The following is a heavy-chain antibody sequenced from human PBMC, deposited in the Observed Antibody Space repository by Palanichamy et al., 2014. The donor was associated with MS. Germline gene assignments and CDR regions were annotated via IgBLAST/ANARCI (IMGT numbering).Heavy chain of an antibody. Sequence: QVQLQQWGAGLLKPSETLSLTCGVYGGSFSGYYWSWIRQSPGKGLEWIGEINHSGSTNYNPSLKSRVSISVDRFKNQVSLKLRSVSAADTAVYYCARGPLRSLGSYRAYYFDYWGQGALVTVSS. J-gene: IGHJ4*02. CDR1: GGSFSGYY. CDR2: INHSGST. V-gene: IGHV4-34*01. CDR3: ARGPLRSLGSYRAYYFDY. D-gene: IGHD3-16*02.